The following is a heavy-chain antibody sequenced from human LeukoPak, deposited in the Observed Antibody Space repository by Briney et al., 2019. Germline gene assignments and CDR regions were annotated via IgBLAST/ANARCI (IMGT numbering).Heavy chain of an antibody. Sequence: SGTLSLTCAVSGGSISSSNWWSWVRQPSPKGLEWIGEIYHSGSTNYNPSLKSRVTISVDKSKNQFSLKLSSVTAADTAVYYCARGGGYRSGYYYYGMDVWGQGTTVTVSS. V-gene: IGHV4-4*02. D-gene: IGHD5-12*01. CDR1: GGSISSSNW. CDR3: ARGGGYRSGYYYYGMDV. J-gene: IGHJ6*02. CDR2: IYHSGST.